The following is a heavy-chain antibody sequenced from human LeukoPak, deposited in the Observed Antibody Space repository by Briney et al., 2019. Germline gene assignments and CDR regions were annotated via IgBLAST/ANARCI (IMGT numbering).Heavy chain of an antibody. CDR1: GFTFSSSD. CDR3: AKGCGGSCYSGFDY. J-gene: IGHJ4*02. V-gene: IGHV3-33*06. D-gene: IGHD2-15*01. CDR2: IWYDGSNK. Sequence: GGSLRLSCAASGFTFSSSDMHWVRQAPGKGLEWVADIWYDGSNKYYADSVKGRFTISRDNSKNTLYLQMNSLRAEDTAIYYCAKGCGGSCYSGFDYWGQGTLVTVSS.